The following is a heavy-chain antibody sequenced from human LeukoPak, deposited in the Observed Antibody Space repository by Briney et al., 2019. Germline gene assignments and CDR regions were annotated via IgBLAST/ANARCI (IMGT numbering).Heavy chain of an antibody. CDR3: AKAPNSYGVYWHFDL. Sequence: PGGSLRLSCAASGFTFSSYAMSWVRQAPGKGLEWVSAISGSGGSTYYADSVKGRFTISRDNSKNTLYLQMNSLRAEDTAVYYCAKAPNSYGVYWHFDLWGRGTLVTVSS. V-gene: IGHV3-23*01. CDR1: GFTFSSYA. D-gene: IGHD4-17*01. CDR2: ISGSGGST. J-gene: IGHJ2*01.